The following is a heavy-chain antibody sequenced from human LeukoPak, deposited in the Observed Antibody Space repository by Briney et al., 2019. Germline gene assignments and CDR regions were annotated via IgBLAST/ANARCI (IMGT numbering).Heavy chain of an antibody. V-gene: IGHV4-4*07. D-gene: IGHD6-19*01. J-gene: IGHJ4*02. CDR1: GGSISSYY. CDR2: IYTSGST. Sequence: SETLSLTCTVSGGSISSYYWSWIRQPAGKGLEWIGRIYTSGSTNYNPSLKSRVTISVDTSKNQFSLKLSSVTAADTAVYYCASGYSSGWPDYWGQGTLVTVSS. CDR3: ASGYSSGWPDY.